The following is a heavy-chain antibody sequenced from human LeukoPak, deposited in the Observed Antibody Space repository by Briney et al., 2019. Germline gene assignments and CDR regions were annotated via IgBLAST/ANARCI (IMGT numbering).Heavy chain of an antibody. CDR1: GFTFSSYW. Sequence: QPGGSLRLSCAASGFTFSSYWMYWVRQAPGKGLVWVSRINSDGSSTTYADSVKGRFTISRDNAKNRLYLQMNSLRAEDTAVYYCARATPGRYFDYWGQGTLVTVSS. CDR2: INSDGSST. J-gene: IGHJ4*02. D-gene: IGHD3-16*02. CDR3: ARATPGRYFDY. V-gene: IGHV3-74*01.